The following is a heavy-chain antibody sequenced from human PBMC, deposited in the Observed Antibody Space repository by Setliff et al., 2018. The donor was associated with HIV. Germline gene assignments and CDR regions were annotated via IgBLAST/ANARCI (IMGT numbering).Heavy chain of an antibody. J-gene: IGHJ6*02. Sequence: ASVKVSCKASGYTFSSYYMHWVRQAPGQGLEWLGIINPSGGSTAYPQKFQGRVTMTRDTSTSTAYMELNSLRSEDTAVYYCARGSDSGSYSYYYGMDVWGQGTTVTVSS. V-gene: IGHV1-46*01. D-gene: IGHD3-10*01. CDR1: GYTFSSYY. CDR2: INPSGGST. CDR3: ARGSDSGSYSYYYGMDV.